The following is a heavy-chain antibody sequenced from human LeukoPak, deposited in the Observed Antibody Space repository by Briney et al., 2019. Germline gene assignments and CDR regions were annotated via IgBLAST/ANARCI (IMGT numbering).Heavy chain of an antibody. CDR2: IYAGGTT. CDR1: GFTVSSSY. D-gene: IGHD1-26*01. Sequence: GGSLRLSCAASGFTVSSSYMSWLRQAPGKGLEWVSVIYAGGTTYYPDSVKGRFTISRDNSKNTLYLQMDSLRSEDTAVYYCATNGYSGTYNRYFDSWGQGTLVTVSS. J-gene: IGHJ4*02. CDR3: ATNGYSGTYNRYFDS. V-gene: IGHV3-53*05.